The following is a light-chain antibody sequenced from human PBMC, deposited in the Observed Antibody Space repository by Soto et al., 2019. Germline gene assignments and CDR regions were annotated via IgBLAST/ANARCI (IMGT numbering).Light chain of an antibody. J-gene: IGKJ1*01. Sequence: DIQVTQSPSTLSASVGDRVTITCRASQTISTWMAWYQQKPGKAPKLLIYDASTLESGAPSRFSGSGSGTEFTLIISGLQPDDYATYYCQQYTNTNNPWMFGQGTKVEI. CDR2: DAS. CDR3: QQYTNTNNPWM. CDR1: QTISTW. V-gene: IGKV1-5*01.